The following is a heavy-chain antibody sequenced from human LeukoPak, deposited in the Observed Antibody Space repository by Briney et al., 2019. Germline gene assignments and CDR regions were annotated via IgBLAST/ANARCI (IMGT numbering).Heavy chain of an antibody. J-gene: IGHJ4*02. D-gene: IGHD4-17*01. CDR2: ISPSSSYI. Sequence: GGSLRLSCAASGFTFSSYSMNWVRQAPGKGLEWVSSISPSSSYISYADSVKGRFTISRDNAKNSLHLQMNSLRAEDTAVYYCARDNSYGALEYWGQGTLVTVSS. CDR3: ARDNSYGALEY. CDR1: GFTFSSYS. V-gene: IGHV3-21*01.